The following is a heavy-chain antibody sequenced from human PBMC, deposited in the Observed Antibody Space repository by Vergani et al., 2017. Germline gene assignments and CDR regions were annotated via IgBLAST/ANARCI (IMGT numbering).Heavy chain of an antibody. CDR1: GGTFSSYA. CDR3: TTPTKWELRYYFDY. CDR2: IIPIFGTA. V-gene: IGHV1-69*13. J-gene: IGHJ4*02. Sequence: QVQLVQSGAEVKKPGSSVKVSCKASGGTFSSYAISWVRQAPGQGLEWMGRIIPIFGTANYAQKFQGRVTITADESTSTAYMELSSLRSEDTAVYSCTTPTKWELRYYFDYWGQGTLVTVSS. D-gene: IGHD3-9*01.